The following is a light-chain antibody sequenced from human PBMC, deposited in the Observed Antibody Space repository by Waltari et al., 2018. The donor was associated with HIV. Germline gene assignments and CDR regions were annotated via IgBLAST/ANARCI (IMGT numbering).Light chain of an antibody. CDR2: EVT. CDR3: SSYTTSITWV. V-gene: IGLV2-18*02. J-gene: IGLJ3*02. CDR1: SSDIEAYTR. Sequence: ALTPPPSVSGSLGQSVTFSRTGTSSDIEAYTRVSWYQQSPGTAPKFRFYEVTQRPSGVPVRFSGSKSGNTASLTISGLQADYEADYFCSSYTTSITWVFGGGTKLTVL.